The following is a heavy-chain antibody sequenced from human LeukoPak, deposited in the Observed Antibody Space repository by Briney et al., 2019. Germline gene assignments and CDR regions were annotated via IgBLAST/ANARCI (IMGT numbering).Heavy chain of an antibody. CDR3: ARGGLENGYHSNDGFDI. D-gene: IGHD3-22*01. Sequence: PSETLSLTCTVSGGSISGYYWSWIRQPRGKGLEWIGYIYYSGSTKYNPSLKSRVTMSVDTSRNQFSLKLSSVTAADTAVYYCARGGLENGYHSNDGFDIWGQGTMVTVSS. CDR1: GGSISGYY. J-gene: IGHJ3*02. CDR2: IYYSGST. V-gene: IGHV4-59*01.